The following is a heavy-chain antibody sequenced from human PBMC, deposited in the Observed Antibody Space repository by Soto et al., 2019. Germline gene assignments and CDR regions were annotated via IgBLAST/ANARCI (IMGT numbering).Heavy chain of an antibody. CDR2: IIPIFGTT. CDR3: VAAVAGDYYFYCGLAS. Sequence: ASVKVSCPSSGGTFSSYAISWVRQAPGQGLEWMGGIIPIFGTTNYAQKFQGRVTITADESTSTAYMELSSLRSEDTAVYYCVAAVAGDYYFYCGLASWGQGAKVTL. V-gene: IGHV1-69*13. J-gene: IGHJ6*02. CDR1: GGTFSSYA. D-gene: IGHD6-13*01.